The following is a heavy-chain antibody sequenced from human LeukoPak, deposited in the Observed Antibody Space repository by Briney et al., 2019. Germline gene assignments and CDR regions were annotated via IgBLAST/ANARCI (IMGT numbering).Heavy chain of an antibody. Sequence: GGSLRLSCAASGSTFSSYAMSWVRQAPGKGLEWVSAISGSGGSTYYADSVKGRFTISRDNSKNTLYLQMNSLRAEDTAVYYCANGQWLADYYFDYWGQGTLVTVSS. V-gene: IGHV3-23*01. CDR3: ANGQWLADYYFDY. CDR2: ISGSGGST. CDR1: GSTFSSYA. J-gene: IGHJ4*02. D-gene: IGHD6-19*01.